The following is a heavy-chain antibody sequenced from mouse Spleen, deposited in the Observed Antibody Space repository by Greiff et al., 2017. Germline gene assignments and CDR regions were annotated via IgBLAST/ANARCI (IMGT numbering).Heavy chain of an antibody. D-gene: IGHD4-1*01. CDR2: INSNGGST. CDR1: GFTFSSYA. Sequence: EVKLMESGGGLVKPGGSLKLSCAASGFTFSSYAMSWVRQTPEKRLEWVAAINSNGGSTYYPDTVKDRFTISRDNAKNTLYLQMSSLRSEDTALYYCARLNWEGYFDYWGQGTTLTVSS. CDR3: ARLNWEGYFDY. V-gene: IGHV5-6-2*01. J-gene: IGHJ2*01.